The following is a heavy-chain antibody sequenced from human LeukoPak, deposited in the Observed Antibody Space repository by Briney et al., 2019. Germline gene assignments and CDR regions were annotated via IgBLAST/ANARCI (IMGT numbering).Heavy chain of an antibody. CDR2: INPNSGGT. CDR3: ARSVVVPAAMPDY. D-gene: IGHD2-2*01. V-gene: IGHV1-2*02. Sequence: GASVKVSCKASGYTXTGYYMHGVRQAPGQGLDWMGWINPNSGGTNYAQKFQGRVTMTRDTSISTAYMELSRLRSDDTAVFYCARSVVVPAAMPDYWGQGTLVTVSS. CDR1: GYTXTGYY. J-gene: IGHJ4*02.